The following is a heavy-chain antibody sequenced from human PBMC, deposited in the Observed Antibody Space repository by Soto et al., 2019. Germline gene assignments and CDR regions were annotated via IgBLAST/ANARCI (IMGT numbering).Heavy chain of an antibody. CDR3: AKGVFDYRDNYYCYGMDV. CDR2: ISYDGSNK. D-gene: IGHD4-4*01. CDR1: GFTFSSYG. Sequence: QVQLVEAGGGVVQPGRSLRLSCAASGFTFSSYGMHWVRQAPGKGLEWVAVISYDGSNKYYADSVKGRFTISRDNSKNTLYLQMNSLRAEDTAVYYCAKGVFDYRDNYYCYGMDVWGQGTTVTVSS. V-gene: IGHV3-30*18. J-gene: IGHJ6*02.